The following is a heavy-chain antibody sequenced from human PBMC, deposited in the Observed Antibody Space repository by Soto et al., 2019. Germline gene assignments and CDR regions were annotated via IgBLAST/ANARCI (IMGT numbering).Heavy chain of an antibody. CDR1: GFSLSTSGVG. CDR2: IYWDDYK. V-gene: IGHV2-5*02. Sequence: QITLKESGPALVKPTQTLTLTCTFSGFSLSTSGVGVGWIRQPPGKALEGLAGIYWDDYKHYSPSLKSRLTNTTDTPKNQVVITMTNMDPVETATYSCAHKGYGDYPLDYWGQGTLLTVSS. D-gene: IGHD4-17*01. CDR3: AHKGYGDYPLDY. J-gene: IGHJ4*02.